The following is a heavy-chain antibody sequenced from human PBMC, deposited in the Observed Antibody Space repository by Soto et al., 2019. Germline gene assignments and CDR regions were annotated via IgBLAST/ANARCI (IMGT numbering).Heavy chain of an antibody. V-gene: IGHV1-8*01. CDR1: GYTFTSYD. D-gene: IGHD3-3*01. Sequence: ASVKVSCKASGYTFTSYDINWERQATGQGLEWMGWMNPNSGNTGYAQKFQGRVTMTRNTSISTAYMELSSLRSEDTAVYYCARGLGNKYYDFWSGYYTFDYWGQGTLVTVSS. J-gene: IGHJ4*02. CDR2: MNPNSGNT. CDR3: ARGLGNKYYDFWSGYYTFDY.